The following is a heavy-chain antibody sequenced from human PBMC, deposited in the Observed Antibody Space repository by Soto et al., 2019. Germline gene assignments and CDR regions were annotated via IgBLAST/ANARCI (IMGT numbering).Heavy chain of an antibody. CDR1: WGYISGSSYY. V-gene: IGHV4-39*01. Sequence: SETLCLSWRVSWGYISGSSYYWGRIRQPPGKGLEWIGNIFYSGSTYHNPSLKRRVTMSVDTSKNHLALKLSSVTAADTAVYYCARQGSRALDIWGKGLMVTV. J-gene: IGHJ3*02. D-gene: IGHD2-15*01. CDR2: IFYSGST. CDR3: ARQGSRALDI.